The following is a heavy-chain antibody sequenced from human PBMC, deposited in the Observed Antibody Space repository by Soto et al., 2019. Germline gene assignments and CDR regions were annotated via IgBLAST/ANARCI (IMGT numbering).Heavy chain of an antibody. V-gene: IGHV2-5*02. CDR2: VFWDDGK. D-gene: IGHD3-10*01. CDR3: AQGVHARGGASDAFDV. CDR1: GFSLSTNGVG. J-gene: IGHJ3*01. Sequence: QITLKESGPTLVKPTQTLTLTCTFSGFSLSTNGVGVGWIRQPPGKALEWLAVVFWDDGKHYSPSLKSRLTTTKDTSKNQVFLIMTNMDAVDTATYYCAQGVHARGGASDAFDVWGQGTMVTVSS.